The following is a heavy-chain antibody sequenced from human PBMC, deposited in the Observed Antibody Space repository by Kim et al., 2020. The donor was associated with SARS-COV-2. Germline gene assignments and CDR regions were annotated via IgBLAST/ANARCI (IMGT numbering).Heavy chain of an antibody. CDR2: IIPIFGTA. CDR3: ARQLGGPGHYYGSGSYYFDY. D-gene: IGHD3-10*01. V-gene: IGHV1-69*13. Sequence: SVKVSCKASGGTFSSYAISWVRQAPGQGLEWMGGIIPIFGTANYAQKFQGRVTITADESTSTAYMELSSLRSEDTAVYYCARQLGGPGHYYGSGSYYFDYWGQGTLVTVSS. J-gene: IGHJ4*02. CDR1: GGTFSSYA.